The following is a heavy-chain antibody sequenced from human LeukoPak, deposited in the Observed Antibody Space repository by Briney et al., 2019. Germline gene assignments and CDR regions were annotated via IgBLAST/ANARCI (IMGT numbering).Heavy chain of an antibody. V-gene: IGHV4-39*01. CDR3: ARQTGSGLFILP. D-gene: IGHD3/OR15-3a*01. J-gene: IGHJ4*02. CDR1: GVSISSSNSY. Sequence: SETLSLTCTVSGVSISSSNSYWGWIRQPPGKGLEWIGSIYYSGNTYYNESLKSQVSISIATSKNQFSLRLTSVTAADTAVYYCARQTGSGLFILPGGQGTLVTVSS. CDR2: IYYSGNT.